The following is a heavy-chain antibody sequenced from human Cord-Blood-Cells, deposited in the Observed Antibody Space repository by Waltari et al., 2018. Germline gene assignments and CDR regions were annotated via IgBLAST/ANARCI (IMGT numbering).Heavy chain of an antibody. CDR1: GYTFTGYY. CDR3: AREESIAAAGVYYFDY. V-gene: IGHV1-2*02. CDR2: INPNSGGT. J-gene: IGHJ4*02. Sequence: QVQLVQSGAEVKKPGASVKVSCKASGYTFTGYYMHWVRQAPGQGLEWMGWINPNSGGTNYAQKFPGRVTQTRDTAISTAYMELSRLRSDDTAVYYCAREESIAAAGVYYFDYWGQGTLVTVSS. D-gene: IGHD6-13*01.